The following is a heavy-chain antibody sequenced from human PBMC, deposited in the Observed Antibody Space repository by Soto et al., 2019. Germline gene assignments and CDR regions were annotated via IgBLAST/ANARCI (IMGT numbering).Heavy chain of an antibody. V-gene: IGHV1-18*01. CDR2: ISAYNGYT. CDR1: GYTFTSYG. CDR3: ARDSESIVVAGSLFDY. D-gene: IGHD6-19*01. J-gene: IGHJ4*02. Sequence: ASVKVSCKASGYTFTSYGISWVRQAPGQGLEWMGWISAYNGYTNYAQNLQGRVTMTTDTSTSIAYMELRSLRSDDTAVYFCARDSESIVVAGSLFDYWGQGTLVTVSS.